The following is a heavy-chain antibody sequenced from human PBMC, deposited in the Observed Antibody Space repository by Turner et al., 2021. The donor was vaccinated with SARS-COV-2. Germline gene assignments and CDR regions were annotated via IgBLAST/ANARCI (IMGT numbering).Heavy chain of an antibody. CDR2: ISAYNGYT. CDR3: ARDSNNRDYYESSGYYSFDY. V-gene: IGHV1-18*01. Sequence: QVQLVQSGAEVKKPGASVHVSCNASGYTFTSYGISWVRQAPGQGREWMGWISAYNGYTNYAQKLQGRVTMTTDTSTSTAYMELGSLRSDDTAVYYCARDSNNRDYYESSGYYSFDYWGQGTLVTVSS. J-gene: IGHJ4*02. D-gene: IGHD3-22*01. CDR1: GYTFTSYG.